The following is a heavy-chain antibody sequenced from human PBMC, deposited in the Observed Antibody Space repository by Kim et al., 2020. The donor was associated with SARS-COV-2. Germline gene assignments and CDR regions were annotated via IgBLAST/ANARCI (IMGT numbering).Heavy chain of an antibody. J-gene: IGHJ6*03. CDR3: ASASEGGRGYYYYMDV. CDR1: GYNFTTYY. CDR2: ISPSAGST. V-gene: IGHV1-46*01. D-gene: IGHD1-26*01. Sequence: ASVKVSCKASGYNFTTYYIHWVRQAPGQGLEWMGIISPSAGSTNYAQRFQDRVKMTSDKSANTVHMDLSSLTSEDTAIYYCASASEGGRGYYYYMDVWGKGTTVTVSS.